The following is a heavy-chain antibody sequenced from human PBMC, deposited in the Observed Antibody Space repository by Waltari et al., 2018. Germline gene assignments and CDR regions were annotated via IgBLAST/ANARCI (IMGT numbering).Heavy chain of an antibody. D-gene: IGHD3-16*02. CDR2: ISAYNGNT. J-gene: IGHJ4*02. CDR1: GYTFTSYG. V-gene: IGHV1-18*01. CDR3: ARGVMITFGGVIGYYFDY. Sequence: QVQLVQSGAEVKKPGASVKVSCTASGYTFTSYGISWVRQAPGQGLEWMGWISAYNGNTNYAQKLQGRVTMTTDTSTSTAYMELRSLRSDDTAVYYCARGVMITFGGVIGYYFDYWGQGTLVTVSS.